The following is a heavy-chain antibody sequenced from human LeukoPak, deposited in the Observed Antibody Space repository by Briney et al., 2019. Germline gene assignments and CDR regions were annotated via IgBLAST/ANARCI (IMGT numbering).Heavy chain of an antibody. CDR3: AREILGGFNPGAY. CDR2: IHRSGSP. V-gene: IGHV4-59*12. J-gene: IGHJ4*02. CDR1: LDSTTSDF. Sequence: PSETLSLTCTVSLDSTTSDFWSWVRQPPGKGLEWIGEIHRSGSPNYNPSLQSRVTISIDRSRNQIALELSSVTAADTAVYYCAREILGGFNPGAYWGQGTLVTVSS. D-gene: IGHD1-14*01.